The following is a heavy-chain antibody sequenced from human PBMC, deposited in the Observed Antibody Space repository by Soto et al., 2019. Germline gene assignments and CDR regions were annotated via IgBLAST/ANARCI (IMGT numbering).Heavy chain of an antibody. D-gene: IGHD2-21*01. J-gene: IGHJ4*02. Sequence: NPXETLCLTFTVSGGSITSSYWSWIRQPPGKGLEWIGYIYYTGNTNYNPSLKRRVTISLDTSRSHFSLKLDSVTVADTAVYYCARVLTKVGVLPGEGGFDYWGQGTQVTVSS. V-gene: IGHV4-59*08. CDR2: IYYTGNT. CDR3: ARVLTKVGVLPGEGGFDY. CDR1: GGSITSSY.